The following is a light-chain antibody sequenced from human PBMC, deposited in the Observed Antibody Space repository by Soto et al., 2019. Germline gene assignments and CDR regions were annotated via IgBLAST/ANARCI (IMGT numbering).Light chain of an antibody. CDR3: QQYNTSTRT. V-gene: IGKV3-15*01. CDR1: QSVSSN. CDR2: GAS. Sequence: EIVMTQSPATLSVSPGERATLSCRASQSVSSNLAWYQQKPGQAPRLLIYGASTRATGIPARFSGSGSRTEFTLTISSMQSEDFAVYYYQQYNTSTRTFSQGTKVEIQ. J-gene: IGKJ1*01.